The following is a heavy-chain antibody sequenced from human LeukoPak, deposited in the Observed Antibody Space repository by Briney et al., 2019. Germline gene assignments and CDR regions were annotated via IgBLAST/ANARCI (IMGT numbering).Heavy chain of an antibody. CDR3: ARATYYYDSSGYRDFYFDG. V-gene: IGHV3-53*01. Sequence: NSVKGRFTLSRDNSKNTLYLQMNRLRDEDTAVYYCARATYYYDSSGYRDFYFDGWGQGTLVTVSS. D-gene: IGHD3-22*01. J-gene: IGHJ4*02.